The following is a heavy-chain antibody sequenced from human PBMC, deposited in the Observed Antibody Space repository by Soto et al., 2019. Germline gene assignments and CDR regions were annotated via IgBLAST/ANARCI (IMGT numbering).Heavy chain of an antibody. Sequence: GASVKVSCKASGYTFTGYYMHWVRQAPGQGLEWMGWINPNSGGTNYAQKFQGRVTMTRDTSISTAYMELSRLRSDDTAVYYCARGGGYQDVGKKPIMDVLGQGTTVTVSS. CDR2: INPNSGGT. CDR1: GYTFTGYY. J-gene: IGHJ6*02. CDR3: ARGGGYQDVGKKPIMDV. D-gene: IGHD5-12*01. V-gene: IGHV1-2*02.